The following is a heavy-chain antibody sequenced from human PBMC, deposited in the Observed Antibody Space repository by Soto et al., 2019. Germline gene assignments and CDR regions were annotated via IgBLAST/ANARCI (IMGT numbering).Heavy chain of an antibody. CDR1: GFTFSSYG. Sequence: GGSLRLSCAASGFTFSSYGMHWVRQAPGKGLEWVAVISYDGSNKYYADSVKGRFTISRDYSKNTLYLQMNSLRAEDTAVYYCAKVGIAAASKAFDYWGQGTLVTVSS. CDR2: ISYDGSNK. V-gene: IGHV3-30*18. J-gene: IGHJ4*02. CDR3: AKVGIAAASKAFDY. D-gene: IGHD6-13*01.